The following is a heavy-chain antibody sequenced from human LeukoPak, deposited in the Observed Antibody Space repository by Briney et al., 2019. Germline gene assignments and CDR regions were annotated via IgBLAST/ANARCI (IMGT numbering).Heavy chain of an antibody. CDR3: ARWAGYSSGWYESGFDY. J-gene: IGHJ4*02. V-gene: IGHV4-39*01. CDR1: GGSISSSSYY. CDR2: NSGST. Sequence: SETLSLTCTVSGGSISSSSYYWGWIRPPPGKGLEWIGSNSGSTYYNPSLKSRVTMSVDTSKNQFSLKLSSVTAADTAVYYCARWAGYSSGWYESGFDYWGEGTLFTVSS. D-gene: IGHD6-19*01.